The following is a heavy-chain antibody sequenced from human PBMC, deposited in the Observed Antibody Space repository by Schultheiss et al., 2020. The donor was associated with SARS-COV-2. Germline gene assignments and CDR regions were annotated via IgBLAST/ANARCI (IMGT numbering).Heavy chain of an antibody. V-gene: IGHV3-33*01. CDR3: ARDSDYGDYVIDY. Sequence: GESLKISCVASGFTFSSYGMHWVRQAPGKGLEWVAVIWYDGRNKYYADSVEGRFTISRDNSKNTLYLQMNSLRVEDTAVYYCARDSDYGDYVIDYWGQGTLVTVSS. D-gene: IGHD4-17*01. CDR2: IWYDGRNK. CDR1: GFTFSSYG. J-gene: IGHJ4*02.